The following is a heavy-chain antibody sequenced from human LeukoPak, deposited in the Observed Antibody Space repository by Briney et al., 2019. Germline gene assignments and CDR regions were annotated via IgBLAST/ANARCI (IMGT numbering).Heavy chain of an antibody. CDR1: GGSISSYY. Sequence: PSETLSLTCTVSGGSISSYYWSWIRQPAGKGLEWIGRIYTSGSTNYNPSLKSRVTMSVGTSKNQFSLKLSSVTAADTAVYYCATYGAVAGTWGTIDYWGQGTLVTVSS. CDR2: IYTSGST. J-gene: IGHJ4*02. D-gene: IGHD6-19*01. CDR3: ATYGAVAGTWGTIDY. V-gene: IGHV4-4*07.